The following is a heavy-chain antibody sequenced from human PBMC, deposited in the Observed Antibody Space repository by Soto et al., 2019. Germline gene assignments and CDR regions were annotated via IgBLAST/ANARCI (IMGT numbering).Heavy chain of an antibody. V-gene: IGHV1-8*01. J-gene: IGHJ5*02. CDR2: MNPNSGNT. Sequence: ASVKVSCQASGYTFTSYDINWVRQATGQGLEWMGWMNPNSGNTGYAQKFQGRVTMTRNTSISTAYMELSSLRSEDTAVYYCARGLIYCSGGSCYSRNWFDPWGQGTLVTVSS. D-gene: IGHD2-15*01. CDR3: ARGLIYCSGGSCYSRNWFDP. CDR1: GYTFTSYD.